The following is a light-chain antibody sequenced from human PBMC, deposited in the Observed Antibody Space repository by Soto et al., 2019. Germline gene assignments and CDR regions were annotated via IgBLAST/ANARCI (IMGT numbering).Light chain of an antibody. CDR3: LQDSLSPWT. CDR1: QTISKSY. V-gene: IGKV3-20*01. CDR2: AAS. Sequence: EIVLTQSPGTLSLSPGERATLSCRASQTISKSYIAWYQQKSGQAPRLLVYAASSGAAGIPDRFSGSGSGTHFTLIISRLEPEDFGVYYCLQDSLSPWTFGQGTKVEI. J-gene: IGKJ1*01.